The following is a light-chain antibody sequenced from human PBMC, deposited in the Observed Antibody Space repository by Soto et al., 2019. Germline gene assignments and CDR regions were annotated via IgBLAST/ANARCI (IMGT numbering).Light chain of an antibody. Sequence: DIQMTQSPSSLSASIGDRVAITCQASQDISNFLNWYQHKPGKAPKLLTYDASDLETGAPSRFSGSGSGTDFTFTITNLQPEDVATYYCQQYDSLPFPFGPGTKVDIX. J-gene: IGKJ3*01. CDR2: DAS. CDR1: QDISNF. CDR3: QQYDSLPFP. V-gene: IGKV1-33*01.